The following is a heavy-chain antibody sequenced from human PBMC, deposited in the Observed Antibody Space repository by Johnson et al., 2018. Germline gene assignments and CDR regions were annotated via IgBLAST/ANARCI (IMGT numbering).Heavy chain of an antibody. V-gene: IGHV3-33*01. J-gene: IGHJ6*03. CDR1: GFTFSSYG. CDR3: ARDYDILTGYYRPLSKYYYYMDV. D-gene: IGHD3-9*01. CDR2: IWYDGSNK. Sequence: QLVESGGGVVQPGRSLRLSCAASGFTFSSYGMHWVRQAPGKGLAWVAVIWYDGSNKYYADSVKGRFTISRDNAKNSLYLQMNSLRAEDTAVYYCARDYDILTGYYRPLSKYYYYMDVWGKGTTVTVSS.